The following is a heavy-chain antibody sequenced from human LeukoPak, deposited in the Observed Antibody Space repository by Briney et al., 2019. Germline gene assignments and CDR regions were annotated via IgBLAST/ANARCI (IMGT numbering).Heavy chain of an antibody. CDR2: ISHSGST. CDR1: SYSISSAYY. V-gene: IGHV4-38-2*02. CDR3: ARDGGYCSGVTCYPFLDY. J-gene: IGHJ4*02. Sequence: SETLSLTCAVSSYSISSAYYWGWIRQPPGKGLEWIGSISHSGSTYYNPSLKSRVTISVDTSKNQFSLKLSSVTAADTAAYYCARDGGYCSGVTCYPFLDYWGQGTLVTVSS. D-gene: IGHD2-15*01.